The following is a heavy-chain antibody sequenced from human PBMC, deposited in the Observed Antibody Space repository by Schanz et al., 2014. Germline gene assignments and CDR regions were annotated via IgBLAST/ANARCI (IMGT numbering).Heavy chain of an antibody. CDR1: GFTFSSYS. D-gene: IGHD1-1*01. V-gene: IGHV3-23*01. J-gene: IGHJ4*02. CDR2: ISASGGTT. Sequence: EVQLLESGGGLVQPGGSLRLSCTASGFTFSSYSMNWVRQAPGKGLEWVSAISASGGTTYYADSVKGRFTISRDNAKNSLYLEMNSLRAEDTALYYCARDRRNADLDYWGQGTLVTVSS. CDR3: ARDRRNADLDY.